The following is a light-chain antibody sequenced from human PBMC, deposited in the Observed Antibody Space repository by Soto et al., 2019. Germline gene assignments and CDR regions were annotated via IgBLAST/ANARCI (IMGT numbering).Light chain of an antibody. Sequence: LVTTQAPDTRSASPGERAKLSCGAGQSVSSNLAWYQQKPGQPPRLLIYGASTRDTGIPARFSGSGSGTECTLTISRLQSEDFSVYSGQQYNNWPRTFGHGTKVDIK. CDR1: QSVSSN. J-gene: IGKJ1*01. V-gene: IGKV3-15*01. CDR2: GAS. CDR3: QQYNNWPRT.